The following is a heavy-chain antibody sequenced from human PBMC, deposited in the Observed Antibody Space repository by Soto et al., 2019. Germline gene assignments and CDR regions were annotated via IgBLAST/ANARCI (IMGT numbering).Heavy chain of an antibody. J-gene: IGHJ3*02. CDR1: GFTFSSYW. Sequence: PGGSLRLSCAASGFTFSSYWMSWVRQAPGKGLEWVANIKQDGSEKYYVDSVKGRFTISRDNAKNSLYLQMNSLRAEDTAVYYCARSGGDYTDAFDIWGQGTMVTVSS. CDR3: ARSGGDYTDAFDI. D-gene: IGHD4-17*01. CDR2: IKQDGSEK. V-gene: IGHV3-7*01.